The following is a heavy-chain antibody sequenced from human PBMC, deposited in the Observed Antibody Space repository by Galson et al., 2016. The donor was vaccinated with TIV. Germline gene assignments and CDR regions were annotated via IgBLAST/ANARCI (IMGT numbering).Heavy chain of an antibody. CDR3: ARLGGSYLIRANY. CDR2: IFPDDSET. Sequence: QSGAEVKKPGESLKISCKVSGYSFISYWIGWVRQMPGEGLEWMGVIFPDDSETTYSPSFEGQVTISADKSISTAYLQWSSLKASDTAMYYCARLGGSYLIRANYWGQGTLVTVSS. J-gene: IGHJ4*02. CDR1: GYSFISYW. V-gene: IGHV5-51*01. D-gene: IGHD1-26*01.